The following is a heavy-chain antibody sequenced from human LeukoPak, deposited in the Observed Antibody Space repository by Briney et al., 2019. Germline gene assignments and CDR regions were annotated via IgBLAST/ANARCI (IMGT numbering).Heavy chain of an antibody. V-gene: IGHV3-48*03. Sequence: PGGSLRLSCAASGFTFSSYEMNWVRQAPGKGLEWVAYISNSGSTIYYADSVKGRFTISRDNAKNSLYLQMNSLRAEDTAVYYCARVLRVPAADLNWFDPWGQGTLVTVSS. CDR1: GFTFSSYE. J-gene: IGHJ5*02. D-gene: IGHD2-2*01. CDR3: ARVLRVPAADLNWFDP. CDR2: ISNSGSTI.